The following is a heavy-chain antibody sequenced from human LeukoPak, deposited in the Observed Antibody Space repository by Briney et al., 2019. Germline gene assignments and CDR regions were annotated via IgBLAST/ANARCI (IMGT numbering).Heavy chain of an antibody. Sequence: PGGSLRLSCAASGFTFSSHSMNWVRQAPGKGLEWVSSISSSSNYIYYADSVKGRFTISRDNAKNSLYLQMNSLRAEDTAVYYCARDSGSGSYPYYFGFWGQGTLVTVSS. CDR1: GFTFSSHS. V-gene: IGHV3-21*01. D-gene: IGHD3-10*01. CDR3: ARDSGSGSYPYYFGF. J-gene: IGHJ4*02. CDR2: ISSSSNYI.